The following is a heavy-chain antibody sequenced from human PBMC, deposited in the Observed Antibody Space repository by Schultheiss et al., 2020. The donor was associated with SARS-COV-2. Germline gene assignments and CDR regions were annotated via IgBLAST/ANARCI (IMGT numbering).Heavy chain of an antibody. CDR3: ARAFGGVIVGMD. CDR2: ISGSGGST. CDR1: GFTFSSYA. V-gene: IGHV3-23*01. Sequence: GGSLRLSCAASGFTFSSYAMSWVRQAPGKGLEWVSAISGSGGSTYYADSVKGRFTISGDNAKNSLYLQMNSLRAEDTAVYYCARAFGGVIVGMDWGQGTLVTVSS. J-gene: IGHJ4*02. D-gene: IGHD3-16*02.